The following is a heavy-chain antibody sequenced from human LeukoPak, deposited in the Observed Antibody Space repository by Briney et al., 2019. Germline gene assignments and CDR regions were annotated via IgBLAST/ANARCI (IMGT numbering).Heavy chain of an antibody. D-gene: IGHD3-10*01. J-gene: IGHJ4*02. V-gene: IGHV3-23*01. CDR1: GFTFSIYA. Sequence: GGSLRLSCAASGFTFSIYAMSWVRQAPGRGLGWVSAISGSGGTAYYADSVKGRFTISRDNSKNTLYLQMNSLRAEDTAVYYCARHSLWFGELLPSPFDYWGQGTLVTVSS. CDR3: ARHSLWFGELLPSPFDY. CDR2: ISGSGGTA.